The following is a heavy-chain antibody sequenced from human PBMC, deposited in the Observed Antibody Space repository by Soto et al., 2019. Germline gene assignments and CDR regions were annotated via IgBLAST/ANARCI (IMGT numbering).Heavy chain of an antibody. J-gene: IGHJ6*01. CDR2: ISRSSTGI. D-gene: IGHD3-10*01. Sequence: EVQLVESGGGLVQPGGSLRLSCAASGFTFSLYSMSLVRQAPGKGLEWVSYISRSSTGIHYADSVKGRFTISRDDVTNSMHLQMNSLRDGDTAVYYCARAVTWGLDVWGQGTTVSISS. V-gene: IGHV3-48*02. CDR3: ARAVTWGLDV. CDR1: GFTFSLYS.